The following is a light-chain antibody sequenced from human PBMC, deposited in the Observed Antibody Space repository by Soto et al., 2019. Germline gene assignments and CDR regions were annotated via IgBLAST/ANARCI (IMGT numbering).Light chain of an antibody. CDR3: QQYNSYSWT. J-gene: IGKJ1*01. V-gene: IGKV1-5*03. CDR1: QSISSW. Sequence: DIQMTQSPSTLSASVGDRVTITCRASQSISSWLAWYQQKPGKAPKLLIYKASSLESGVPSRFSGSGSGTEFTLTISSLPPDDFATYYCQQYNSYSWTCGQGTKVEIK. CDR2: KAS.